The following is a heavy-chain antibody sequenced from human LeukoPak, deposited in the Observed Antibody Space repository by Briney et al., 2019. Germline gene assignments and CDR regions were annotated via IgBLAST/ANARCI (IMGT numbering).Heavy chain of an antibody. CDR2: MNPNSGNT. D-gene: IGHD4-17*01. J-gene: IGHJ4*02. CDR3: ARDAMTTVTKFDY. Sequence: GASVKVSCKASEYTFTSYDINWVRQATGQGLEWMGWMNPNSGNTVYAQKFQGRVTMTTDTSTSTAYMELRSLRSDDTAVYYCARDAMTTVTKFDYWGQGTLVTVSS. V-gene: IGHV1-8*01. CDR1: EYTFTSYD.